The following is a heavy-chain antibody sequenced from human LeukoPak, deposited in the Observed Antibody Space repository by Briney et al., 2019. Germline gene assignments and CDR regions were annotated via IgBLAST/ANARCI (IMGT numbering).Heavy chain of an antibody. D-gene: IGHD5-18*01. CDR1: GFTVSSNY. CDR2: IHSGGST. V-gene: IGHV3-53*01. J-gene: IGHJ4*02. CDR3: AREGYSYGYVFFDY. Sequence: GGSLRLSCAASGFTVSSNYMSWVRQAPGKGLEWVSVIHSGGSTYYADSVKGRFTISRDNSKNTLYLQMNSLRAEDTAVYYCAREGYSYGYVFFDYWGQGTLVTVSS.